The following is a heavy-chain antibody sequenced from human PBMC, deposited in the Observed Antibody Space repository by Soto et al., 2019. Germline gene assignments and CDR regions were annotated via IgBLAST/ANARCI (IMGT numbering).Heavy chain of an antibody. CDR1: GFTFSSYA. D-gene: IGHD6-13*01. CDR3: AKIPHSSSWYLDAFDI. J-gene: IGHJ3*02. Sequence: EVQLLESGGGLVQPGGSLRLSCAASGFTFSSYAMSWVRQAPGKGLEWVSAISGSGGSTYYADSVKGRFTISRDNFKDTLYLQMNSLRAEDTGVYYCAKIPHSSSWYLDAFDIWGQGTMVTVSS. CDR2: ISGSGGST. V-gene: IGHV3-23*01.